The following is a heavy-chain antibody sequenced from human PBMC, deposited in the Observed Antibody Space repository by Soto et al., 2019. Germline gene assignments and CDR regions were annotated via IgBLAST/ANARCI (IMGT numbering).Heavy chain of an antibody. J-gene: IGHJ6*02. CDR1: GYPVSSGGYT. CDR3: AVRLPRSDYKGVYYGLGV. V-gene: IGHV4-30-2*01. D-gene: IGHD1-26*01. CDR2: IYHGGNS. Sequence: PSETLSLTCTVSGYPVSSGGYTWSWIRQTPVKGLEWIGCIYHGGNSFYNPSLRSRVTISIDRSKNQFSLDLSSVTAADTAVYYCAVRLPRSDYKGVYYGLGVWGQGTTVTVSS.